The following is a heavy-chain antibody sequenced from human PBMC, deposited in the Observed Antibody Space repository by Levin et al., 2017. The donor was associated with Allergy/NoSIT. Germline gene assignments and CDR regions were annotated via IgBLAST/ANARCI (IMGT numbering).Heavy chain of an antibody. CDR1: GFSFNKFS. V-gene: IGHV3-21*01. Sequence: GGSLRLSCAASGFSFNKFSMHWVRQAPGKGLEWVASISSNSGYKYYANTVRGRFTVSRDYSLYLQMDSLTGADSGVYYCARRTGDYARPFDLWGQGVVVTVSS. CDR2: ISSNSGYK. D-gene: IGHD4-17*01. CDR3: ARRTGDYARPFDL. J-gene: IGHJ4*02.